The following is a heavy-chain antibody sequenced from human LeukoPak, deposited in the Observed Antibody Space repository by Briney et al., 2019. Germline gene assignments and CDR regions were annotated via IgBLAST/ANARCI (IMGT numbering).Heavy chain of an antibody. CDR1: GFTFSSYE. CDR3: AKRRGLELLYYYYMDV. D-gene: IGHD1-7*01. J-gene: IGHJ6*03. CDR2: IYSGGST. V-gene: IGHV3-53*01. Sequence: PGGSLRLSCAASGFTFSSYEMNWVRQAPGKGLECISVIYSGGSTDYADSVKGRLTISRDNSKNTLYLQMNSLRAEDTAVYYCAKRRGLELLYYYYMDVWGKGTTVTVSS.